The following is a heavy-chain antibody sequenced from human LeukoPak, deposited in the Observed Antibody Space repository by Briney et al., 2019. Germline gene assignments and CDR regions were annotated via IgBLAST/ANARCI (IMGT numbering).Heavy chain of an antibody. Sequence: GGSLRLSCAASGFTFSSYEMKWVRQAPGKGLEWVSYISTSGSTIYLADSEKGRFTVSRDNARNSLYLQMNSLRAEDTAVYYCARGVLSGYDRPTDYWGQGILVTVSS. CDR3: ARGVLSGYDRPTDY. V-gene: IGHV3-48*03. CDR1: GFTFSSYE. CDR2: ISTSGSTI. J-gene: IGHJ4*02. D-gene: IGHD5-12*01.